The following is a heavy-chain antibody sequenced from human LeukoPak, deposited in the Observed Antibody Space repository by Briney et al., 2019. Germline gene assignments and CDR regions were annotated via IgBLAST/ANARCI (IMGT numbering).Heavy chain of an antibody. D-gene: IGHD3-10*01. Sequence: GGSLRLSCAASGFTFSSYSMNWVRQAPGKGLEWVSSISSNSSYIYYADSVKGRFTISRDNANTSLYLQMNSLRAEDTAVYYCARDGSGSYYSLDFDYWGQGTLVTVSS. J-gene: IGHJ4*02. CDR2: ISSNSSYI. V-gene: IGHV3-21*01. CDR3: ARDGSGSYYSLDFDY. CDR1: GFTFSSYS.